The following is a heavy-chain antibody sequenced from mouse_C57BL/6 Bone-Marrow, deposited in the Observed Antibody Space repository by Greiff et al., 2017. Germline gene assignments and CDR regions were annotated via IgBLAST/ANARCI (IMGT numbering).Heavy chain of an antibody. CDR2: IWRGGST. V-gene: IGHV2-5*01. CDR3: AKDGYYLFAY. Sequence: QVQLQESGPGLVQPSPSLSITCTASGFSLTSYGVHWVRQSPGKGLEWLGVIWRGGSTDYNAAFMSRLSITKDNSKGQVFLKMNSLQADDTAIYYCAKDGYYLFAYWGQGTLVTVSA. D-gene: IGHD2-3*01. CDR1: GFSLTSYG. J-gene: IGHJ3*01.